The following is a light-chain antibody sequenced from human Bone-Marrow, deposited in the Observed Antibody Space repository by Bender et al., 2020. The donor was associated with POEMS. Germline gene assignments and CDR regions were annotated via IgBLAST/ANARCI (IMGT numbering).Light chain of an antibody. Sequence: QSALTQPASVSGSPGQSITVSCTGTNSDVGSYNLVSWYQQHPGKAPKLMIYEGTKRPSGVSNRFSGFKSGNTASLTISGLQAEDAADYYCCSYTTSSTRVFGTGTKVTVL. CDR1: NSDVGSYNL. V-gene: IGLV2-14*02. CDR3: CSYTTSSTRV. CDR2: EGT. J-gene: IGLJ1*01.